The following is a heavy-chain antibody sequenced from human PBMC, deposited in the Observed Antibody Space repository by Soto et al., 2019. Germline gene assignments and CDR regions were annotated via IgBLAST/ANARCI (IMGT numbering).Heavy chain of an antibody. CDR1: GGSISGSY. Sequence: SETLSLTCAVSGGSISGSYWTWIRQPPGKGLEWIGEINHSGSTNYNPSLKSRVTISVDTSKNQFSLKLSSVTAADTAVYYCARGMGSSWEYYFDYWGQGTLVTVSS. J-gene: IGHJ4*02. CDR2: INHSGST. CDR3: ARGMGSSWEYYFDY. V-gene: IGHV4-34*01. D-gene: IGHD6-13*01.